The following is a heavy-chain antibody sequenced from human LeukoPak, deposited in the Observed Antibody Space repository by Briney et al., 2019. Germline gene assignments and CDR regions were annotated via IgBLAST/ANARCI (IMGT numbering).Heavy chain of an antibody. J-gene: IGHJ6*03. Sequence: PGGSLRLSCAASGFTFSSYGMHWVRQAPGKGLEWVAVIWYDGSNKYYAYSVKGRFTISRDNSKNTLYLQMNSLRAEDTAVYYCAKGVPSSRGGYYYYMDVWGKGTTVTVSS. CDR2: IWYDGSNK. CDR3: AKGVPSSRGGYYYYMDV. D-gene: IGHD3-10*01. V-gene: IGHV3-33*06. CDR1: GFTFSSYG.